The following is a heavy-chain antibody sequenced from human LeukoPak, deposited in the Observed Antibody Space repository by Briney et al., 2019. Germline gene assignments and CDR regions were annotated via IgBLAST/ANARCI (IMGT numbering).Heavy chain of an antibody. CDR3: ARASPSDYDFWSGYYYYYYMDV. CDR1: GRTFSSYA. CDR2: IIPIFGTA. D-gene: IGHD3-3*01. J-gene: IGHJ6*03. Sequence: SVKVSCKASGRTFSSYAISWVRQAPGQGLEWMGGIIPIFGTANYAQKFQGRVTITTDEPTSTAYMELSSLRSEDTAVYYCARASPSDYDFWSGYYYYYYMDVWGKGTTVTVSS. V-gene: IGHV1-69*05.